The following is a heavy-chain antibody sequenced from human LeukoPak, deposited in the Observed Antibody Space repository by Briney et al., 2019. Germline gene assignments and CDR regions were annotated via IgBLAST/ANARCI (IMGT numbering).Heavy chain of an antibody. CDR2: IKQDGSEK. Sequence: PGGSLRLSCAASGFTFSSYWMSWVRQAPGKGLEWVVNIKQDGSEKYYADSGKGRFTISRDNAKNSLYLQMNSLRADDTAVYYCARGKPPYYYDSSAYFYNGAFDIWGQGTMVTVSS. D-gene: IGHD3-22*01. CDR1: GFTFSSYW. V-gene: IGHV3-7*01. CDR3: ARGKPPYYYDSSAYFYNGAFDI. J-gene: IGHJ3*02.